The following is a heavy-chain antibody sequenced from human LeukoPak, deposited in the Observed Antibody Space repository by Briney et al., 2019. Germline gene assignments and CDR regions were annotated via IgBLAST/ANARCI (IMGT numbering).Heavy chain of an antibody. CDR3: ARESAHHSSSWYSVVWGVPRYYYGMDV. D-gene: IGHD6-13*01. CDR1: GGSFSGYY. Sequence: SETLSLTCAVYGGSFSGYYWSWIRQPPGKGLEWIGEINHSGSTNYNPSLKSRVTISVDTSKSQFSLKLSSVTAADTAVYYCARESAHHSSSWYSVVWGVPRYYYGMDVWGQGTTVTVSS. CDR2: INHSGST. V-gene: IGHV4-34*01. J-gene: IGHJ6*02.